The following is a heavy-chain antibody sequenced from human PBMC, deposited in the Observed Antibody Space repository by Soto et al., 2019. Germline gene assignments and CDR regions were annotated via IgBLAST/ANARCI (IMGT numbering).Heavy chain of an antibody. CDR1: GYTFTSYY. CDR3: AGETTYGGNSPAFAI. V-gene: IGHV1-46*01. J-gene: IGHJ3*02. D-gene: IGHD4-17*01. CDR2: INPSGGST. Sequence: DSVKVSCKASGYTFTSYYMHWVRQAPGQGLEWMGIINPSGGSTSYAQKFQGRVTMTRDTSTSTVYMELSSLRSEDTAVYYCAGETTYGGNSPAFAIWGKGTRVTV.